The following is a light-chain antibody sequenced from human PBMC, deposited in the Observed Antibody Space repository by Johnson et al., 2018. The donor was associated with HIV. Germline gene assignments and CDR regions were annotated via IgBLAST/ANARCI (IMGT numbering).Light chain of an antibody. CDR1: SSNIGNNY. CDR2: DNN. CDR3: GTWDSSLSAGYV. V-gene: IGLV1-51*01. J-gene: IGLJ1*01. Sequence: QSALTQPPSVSAAPGQKVTISCSGSSSNIGNNYVSWYQQLPGTAPKLLIYDNNKRPSGITDRFSGSKSGTSATLGITGLQTGDEADYYCGTWDSSLSAGYVFGTGTKVTVL.